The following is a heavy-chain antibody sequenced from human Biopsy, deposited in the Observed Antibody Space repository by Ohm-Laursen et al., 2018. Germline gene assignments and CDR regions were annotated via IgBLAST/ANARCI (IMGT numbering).Heavy chain of an antibody. V-gene: IGHV4-4*07. J-gene: IGHJ3*01. CDR2: TYKGGNT. D-gene: IGHD3-22*01. CDR1: GDSVTKYY. Sequence: SETLSLTFIVSGDSVTKYYWSWIRQPAGKGLEWIGHTYKGGNTNHNPSLESRVSMSVDTSKKQLSLRLRSVTAADTAMYYCASVVLGPTNDAFDLWGQGTMIVVSS. CDR3: ASVVLGPTNDAFDL.